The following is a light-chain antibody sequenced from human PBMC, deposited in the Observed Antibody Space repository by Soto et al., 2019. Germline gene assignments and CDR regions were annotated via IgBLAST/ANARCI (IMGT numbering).Light chain of an antibody. CDR1: QNLNNW. CDR3: QQYNSYPWT. J-gene: IGKJ1*01. V-gene: IGKV1-5*03. Sequence: DIQMTQSPSTLSASVGERVTITCRASQNLNNWLAGFQQKPGKAPTLLIYKASGLESGVPSRFSGSGSGTEFTLTISSLQPDDFSTYYCQQYNSYPWTFGQGTKVEI. CDR2: KAS.